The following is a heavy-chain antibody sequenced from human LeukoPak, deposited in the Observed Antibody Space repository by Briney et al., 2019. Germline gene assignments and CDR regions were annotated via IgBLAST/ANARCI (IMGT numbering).Heavy chain of an antibody. V-gene: IGHV4-61*01. Sequence: PSETLSLTCTVSGGSVSSGSYYWSWIRQPPGKGLEWIGYIYYSGSTNYNPSLKSRVTISVDTSKNQFSLKPSSVTAADTAVYYCARTVGSSSWYSAPQYFQHWGQGTLVTVSS. CDR3: ARTVGSSSWYSAPQYFQH. CDR2: IYYSGST. D-gene: IGHD6-13*01. CDR1: GGSVSSGSYY. J-gene: IGHJ1*01.